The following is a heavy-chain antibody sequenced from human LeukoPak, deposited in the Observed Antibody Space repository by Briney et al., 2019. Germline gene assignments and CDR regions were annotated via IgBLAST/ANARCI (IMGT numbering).Heavy chain of an antibody. CDR1: GFTFSSYG. CDR2: ISYDGSNK. V-gene: IGHV3-30*18. D-gene: IGHD3-9*01. CDR3: AKDGAYYDILTGYSLYFDY. Sequence: GGSLRLSCAASGFTFSSYGMHWVRQAPGKGLEWVAVISYDGSNKYYADSVKGRFTISRDNCKNTLYLQMNSLRAEDTAVYYCAKDGAYYDILTGYSLYFDYWGQGTLVTVSS. J-gene: IGHJ4*02.